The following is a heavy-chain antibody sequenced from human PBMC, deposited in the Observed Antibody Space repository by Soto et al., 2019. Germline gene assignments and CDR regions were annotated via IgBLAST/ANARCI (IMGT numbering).Heavy chain of an antibody. CDR1: GGSISSGGCY. D-gene: IGHD3-22*01. Sequence: LSLTCTVSGGSISSGGCYWSWIRQYPGRGLEWIGHIYYSGSTYYNPSLKSRLTISLDTSKNQFSLKLTSVTAADTAVYYCARDTYNSDTGGYYQYYFDYWGQGNLVTVSS. V-gene: IGHV4-31*03. J-gene: IGHJ4*02. CDR3: ARDTYNSDTGGYYQYYFDY. CDR2: IYYSGST.